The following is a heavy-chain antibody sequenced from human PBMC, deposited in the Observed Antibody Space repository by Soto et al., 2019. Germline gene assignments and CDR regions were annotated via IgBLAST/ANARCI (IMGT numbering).Heavy chain of an antibody. Sequence: SGPTLVKPTQTLTLTCTFSGFSLSPSGVGVGWIRQPPGKALEWLALIYWNDDKRYRPSLKSRLTSTKDTAKNQLVLTMTNMDPVDTATYYCAHMGIWFGESLHFDYWGQGTLVTVSS. CDR3: AHMGIWFGESLHFDY. CDR2: IYWNDDK. V-gene: IGHV2-5*01. D-gene: IGHD3-10*01. CDR1: GFSLSPSGVG. J-gene: IGHJ4*02.